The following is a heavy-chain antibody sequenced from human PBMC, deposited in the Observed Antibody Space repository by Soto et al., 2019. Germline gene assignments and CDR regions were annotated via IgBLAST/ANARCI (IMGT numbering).Heavy chain of an antibody. CDR3: ARGGDYYDSGGSFDY. J-gene: IGHJ4*02. D-gene: IGHD3-22*01. Sequence: SETLSLTCAVYGGSFVGYYCSCIRHPPWKGLEWIVEINHSGSTNYNPSLKSRVTISVDTSKNQFSLKLSSVTAADTAVYYCARGGDYYDSGGSFDYWGQGTLVTVSS. CDR2: INHSGST. CDR1: GGSFVGYY. V-gene: IGHV4-34*01.